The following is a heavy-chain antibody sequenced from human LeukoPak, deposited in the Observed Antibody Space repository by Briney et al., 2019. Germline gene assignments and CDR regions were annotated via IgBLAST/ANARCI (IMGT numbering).Heavy chain of an antibody. J-gene: IGHJ4*02. CDR2: FDPEDGET. D-gene: IGHD3-10*01. CDR1: GYALTELS. Sequence: ASVKVSCKVSGYALTELSMHWVRQAPGKGLEWMGGFDPEDGETIYAQKFQGRVTMTEDTSTDTAYMELSSLRSEDTAVYYCAAELYGSGSYYYWGQGTLVTVSS. CDR3: AAELYGSGSYYY. V-gene: IGHV1-24*01.